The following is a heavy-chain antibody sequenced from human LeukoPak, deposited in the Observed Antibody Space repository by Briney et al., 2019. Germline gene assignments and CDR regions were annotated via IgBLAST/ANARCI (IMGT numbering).Heavy chain of an antibody. V-gene: IGHV3-23*01. J-gene: IGHJ4*02. CDR1: GFTFSSYA. CDR2: ISGSGGST. D-gene: IGHD2-2*01. Sequence: PGGSLRLSCAASGFTFSSYAMSWVRQAPGKGLEWVSAISGSGGSTYYADSVKGRFTISRDNSKNTLYLQMNSLRAEDTAVYYCAKAPYCSSTSCSQYYFDYWGQGTLVTVSS. CDR3: AKAPYCSSTSCSQYYFDY.